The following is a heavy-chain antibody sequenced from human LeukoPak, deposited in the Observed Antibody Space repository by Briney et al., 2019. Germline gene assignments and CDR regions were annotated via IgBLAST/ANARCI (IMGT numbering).Heavy chain of an antibody. Sequence: PSETLSLTCTVSGGSISSSSYYWGWIRQPPGKGLEWIGSIYYSGSTYYNPSLKSRVTISVDTSKNQFSLKLSSVTAADTAVYYCATPVVEMATAALVTDAGYFDYWGQGTLVTVSS. J-gene: IGHJ4*02. V-gene: IGHV4-39*01. CDR3: ATPVVEMATAALVTDAGYFDY. CDR1: GGSISSSSYY. CDR2: IYYSGST. D-gene: IGHD5-24*01.